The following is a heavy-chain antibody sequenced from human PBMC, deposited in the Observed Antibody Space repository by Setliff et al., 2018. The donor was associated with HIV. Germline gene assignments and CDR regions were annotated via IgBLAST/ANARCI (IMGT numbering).Heavy chain of an antibody. CDR1: GGSISSSY. J-gene: IGHJ4*02. CDR3: ARGRDKYGPIDY. V-gene: IGHV4-59*01. CDR2: IHYSGST. Sequence: PSETLSLTCTVSGGSISSSYWTWTRQPPGKGLEWIGNIHYSGSTNYNPSLKSRVTISVDTSRSQFSLKPSSVTAADTAVYYCARGRDKYGPIDYWGQGTLVTVSS. D-gene: IGHD3-10*01.